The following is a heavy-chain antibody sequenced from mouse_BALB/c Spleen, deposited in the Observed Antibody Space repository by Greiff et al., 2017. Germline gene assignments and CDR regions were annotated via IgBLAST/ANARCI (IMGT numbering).Heavy chain of an antibody. D-gene: IGHD2-14*01. CDR1: GFTFSSYG. CDR3: ARSIYYRYDVYFDY. CDR2: ISSGGSYT. J-gene: IGHJ2*01. V-gene: IGHV5-6*01. Sequence: EVKLMESGGDLVKPGGSLKLSCAASGFTFSSYGMSWVRQTPDKRLEWVATISSGGSYTYYPDSVKGRFTISRDNAKNTLYLQMSSLKSEDTAMYYCARSIYYRYDVYFDYWGQGTTLTVSS.